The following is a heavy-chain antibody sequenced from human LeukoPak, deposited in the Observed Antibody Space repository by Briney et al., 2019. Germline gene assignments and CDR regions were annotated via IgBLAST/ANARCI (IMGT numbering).Heavy chain of an antibody. Sequence: SETLSLTCAVYGGSFSGYYWSWIRQPPGKGLEWIGEINHSGSTNYNPSLKSRVTISVDTSKNQFSLKLSSVTAADTAVYYCAGSIVVEPAASPFDYWGKETRVTVSS. CDR2: INHSGST. V-gene: IGHV4-34*01. J-gene: IGHJ4*02. D-gene: IGHD2-2*01. CDR3: AGSIVVEPAASPFDY. CDR1: GGSFSGYY.